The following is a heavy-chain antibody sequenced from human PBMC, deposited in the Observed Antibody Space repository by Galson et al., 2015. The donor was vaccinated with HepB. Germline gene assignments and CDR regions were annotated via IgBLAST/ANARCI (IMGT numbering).Heavy chain of an antibody. CDR1: GGTFSSYA. V-gene: IGHV1-69*13. J-gene: IGHJ6*04. CDR2: IIPFFGTT. D-gene: IGHD4-11*01. CDR3: ARSPTTTIQTAQQYYYYYYSAMDV. Sequence: SVKVSCKASGGTFSSYAIIWVRQAPGQGLEWMGGIIPFFGTTNYAQKFQGRVTITADESTSTAYMDLSSLRSEDTAVYYCARSPTTTIQTAQQYYYYYYSAMDVWGKGTPVTVSS.